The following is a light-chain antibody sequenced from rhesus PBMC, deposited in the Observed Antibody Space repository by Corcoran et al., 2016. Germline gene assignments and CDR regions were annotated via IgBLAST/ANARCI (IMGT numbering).Light chain of an antibody. J-gene: IGLJ1*01. V-gene: IGLV2S7*01. Sequence: QSAPTQPPSVSGSPGQSVTISCTGTSSDVGLYIYVSWYQQHPVKAPKLIIYEVNKRPSGVSARFSASKSGNTASLTISGLQAEDEADYYCCSYSASNTFIFGTGTRLTVL. CDR3: CSYSASNTFI. CDR1: SSDVGLYIY. CDR2: EVN.